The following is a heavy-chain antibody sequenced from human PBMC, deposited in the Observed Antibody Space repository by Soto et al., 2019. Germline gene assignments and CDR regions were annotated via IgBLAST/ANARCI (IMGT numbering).Heavy chain of an antibody. CDR3: ARSNSYNWNYSPLDY. Sequence: ASVKVSCKASGYTFTSYGISWVRQAPGQGLEWMGWISAYNGNTNYAQKLQGRVTMTTDTSTSTAYMELRSLRSDDTAVYYCARSNSYNWNYSPLDYWGQGTLVTVSS. V-gene: IGHV1-18*01. D-gene: IGHD1-7*01. CDR1: GYTFTSYG. J-gene: IGHJ4*02. CDR2: ISAYNGNT.